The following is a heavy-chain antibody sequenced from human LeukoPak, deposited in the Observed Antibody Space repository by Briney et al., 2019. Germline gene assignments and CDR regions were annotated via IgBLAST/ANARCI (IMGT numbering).Heavy chain of an antibody. Sequence: ASVKVSCKASGYTFTSYGISWVRQAPGQGLEWMGWISAYNANTNYAQKLQGRVTMTTDTSTSTAYMELRSLRSDDTAVYYCARDLRGSGSYSPLVVYWGQGTLVTVSS. CDR2: ISAYNANT. J-gene: IGHJ4*02. CDR1: GYTFTSYG. CDR3: ARDLRGSGSYSPLVVY. D-gene: IGHD3-10*01. V-gene: IGHV1-18*01.